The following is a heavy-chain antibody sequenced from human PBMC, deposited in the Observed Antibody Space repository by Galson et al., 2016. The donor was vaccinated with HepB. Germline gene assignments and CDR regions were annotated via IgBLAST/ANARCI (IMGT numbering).Heavy chain of an antibody. CDR1: GFTFSSNG. CDR3: ARHRGWYGDGFFDY. D-gene: IGHD6-19*01. J-gene: IGHJ4*02. V-gene: IGHV3-66*04. CDR2: IYSGGRT. Sequence: SLRLSCAASGFTFSSNGMNWVRQAPGKGLEWVAVIYSGGRTYYADSVKDRFTISRDNSKNTLYLQMNSLRAEDTAVYYCARHRGWYGDGFFDYWGQGTLVTVSP.